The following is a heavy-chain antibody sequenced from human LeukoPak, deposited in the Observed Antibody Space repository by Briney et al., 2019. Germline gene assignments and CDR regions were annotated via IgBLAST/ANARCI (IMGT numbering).Heavy chain of an antibody. CDR1: GGSINSYY. D-gene: IGHD3-3*01. J-gene: IGHJ6*02. CDR3: ARDRYDSYPMDV. Sequence: PSGTLSLTCTVSGGSINSYYWSWIRQHPGKGLEWIGYIYYSGSTYYNASLKSRVTISVDTSKNQFSLKLTSVTAADTAVYYCARDRYDSYPMDVWGQGTTVTVSS. V-gene: IGHV4-31*02. CDR2: IYYSGST.